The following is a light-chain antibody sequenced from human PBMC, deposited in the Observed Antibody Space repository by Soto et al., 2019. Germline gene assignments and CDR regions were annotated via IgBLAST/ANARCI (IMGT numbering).Light chain of an antibody. J-gene: IGLJ3*02. CDR1: SSDVGGYNY. V-gene: IGLV2-14*01. CDR3: SSYTSSSTLNWV. Sequence: QSAPTQPASVSGSPGQSITISCTGTSSDVGGYNYVSWYQQHPGKAPKLMIYDVSNRPSGVSNRFSGSKSGNTASLTISGLQAEDEADYYCSSYTSSSTLNWVFGGGTKLTVL. CDR2: DVS.